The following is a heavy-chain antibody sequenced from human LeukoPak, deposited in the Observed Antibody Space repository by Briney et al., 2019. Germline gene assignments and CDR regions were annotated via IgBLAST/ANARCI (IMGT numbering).Heavy chain of an antibody. CDR2: INSDGGST. CDR3: ARVGYGDSLDS. V-gene: IGHV3-74*01. D-gene: IGHD4-17*01. Sequence: PGGSLRLSCAASGFTFSSYWMHWVRQAPGRGLVWVSRINSDGGSTSYADSVKGRFTISRDNAKNTLYLQMNSLRAEDTAVYYCARVGYGDSLDSWGQGTLVTVSS. CDR1: GFTFSSYW. J-gene: IGHJ5*01.